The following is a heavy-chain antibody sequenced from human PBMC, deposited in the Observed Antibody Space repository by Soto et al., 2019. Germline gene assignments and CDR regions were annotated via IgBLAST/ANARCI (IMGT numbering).Heavy chain of an antibody. CDR2: IYPGDSDT. CDR1: GYSFTSYW. J-gene: IGHJ6*02. CDR3: ARHGSSGKYYYYGMDV. Sequence: GESLKISCKGSGYSFTSYWIGWVRQMPGKGLEWMGIIYPGDSDTRYSPSFQGQVTISADKSISTAYLQWSSLKASDTAMYYCARHGSSGKYYYYGMDVWGQGTTVTVSS. D-gene: IGHD1-1*01. V-gene: IGHV5-51*01.